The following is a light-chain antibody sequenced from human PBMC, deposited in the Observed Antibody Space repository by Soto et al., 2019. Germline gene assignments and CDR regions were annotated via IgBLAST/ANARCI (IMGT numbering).Light chain of an antibody. J-gene: IGKJ3*01. CDR1: QSVSSSY. CDR2: AAS. V-gene: IGKV3-20*01. Sequence: IVMTQSPATLSVSPGERATLSCRASQSVSSSYLAWYQQKPGQAPRLLIYAASTRAAAVPDRFTGSGSGTDFALTISRLEPEDFGVYYCQQYGDSPLTSGPGTKVDIK. CDR3: QQYGDSPLT.